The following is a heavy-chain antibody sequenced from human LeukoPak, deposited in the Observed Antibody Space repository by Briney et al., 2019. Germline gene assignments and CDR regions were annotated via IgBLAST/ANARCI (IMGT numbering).Heavy chain of an antibody. CDR2: ISGSGGST. CDR3: AKEGSSSWYFLSMGEVDY. D-gene: IGHD6-13*01. J-gene: IGHJ4*02. Sequence: HPGGSLRLSCAASGFTFSSYAMSWVRQAPGKGLEWVSAISGSGGSTYYADSVKGRFTISRDNSKNTLYLQMNSLRAEDTAVYYCAKEGSSSWYFLSMGEVDYWGQGTLVTVSS. V-gene: IGHV3-23*01. CDR1: GFTFSSYA.